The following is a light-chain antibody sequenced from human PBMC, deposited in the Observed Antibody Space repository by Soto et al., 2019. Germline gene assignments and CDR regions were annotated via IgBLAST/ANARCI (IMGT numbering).Light chain of an antibody. CDR2: GAS. CDR1: RDISTW. V-gene: IGKV1D-12*01. Sequence: DIQMTQSPSSVSASVGDRVTITCRASRDISTWLAWYQQKPGKAPKLLIYGASNLQSGVPSRFSGRGSGTDFTLTISSPQPEDFGTYYCQQANSFPFIFAQGTKVDIK. CDR3: QQANSFPFI. J-gene: IGKJ2*01.